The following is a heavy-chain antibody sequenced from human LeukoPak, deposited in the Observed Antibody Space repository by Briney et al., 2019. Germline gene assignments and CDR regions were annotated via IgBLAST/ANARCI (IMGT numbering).Heavy chain of an antibody. D-gene: IGHD3-22*01. J-gene: IGHJ5*02. CDR3: ARDTLYSDSSDYYSWFDP. Sequence: GGSLRLSCAASGFTFSTYAMSWVRQAPGKGLEWVSSISDSGGSADYADSVKGRFTISRDNSKNTLYLQMSGLRAEDTAVYYCARDTLYSDSSDYYSWFDPWGQGTLVTVSS. V-gene: IGHV3-23*01. CDR1: GFTFSTYA. CDR2: ISDSGGSA.